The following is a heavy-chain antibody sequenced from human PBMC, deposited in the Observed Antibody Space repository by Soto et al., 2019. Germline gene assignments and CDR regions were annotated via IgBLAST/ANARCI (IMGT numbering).Heavy chain of an antibody. CDR3: ARGPIWGSYRYFDY. J-gene: IGHJ4*02. Sequence: PSETLSLTCTVSDGSISRSTFYWGWIRQPPGKGLEWIGRVHHTGSTYYNPSLKSRVTISVDTSKNQFSLKLSSLTAADTAVYYCARGPIWGSYRYFDYWGQGTLVTVSS. V-gene: IGHV4-39*07. D-gene: IGHD3-16*02. CDR2: VHHTGST. CDR1: DGSISRSTFY.